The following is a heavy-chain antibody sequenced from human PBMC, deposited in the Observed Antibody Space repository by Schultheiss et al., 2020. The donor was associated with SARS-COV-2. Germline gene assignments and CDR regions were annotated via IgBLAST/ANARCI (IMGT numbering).Heavy chain of an antibody. CDR1: GGSISSSSYY. CDR3: ARGRAVRGVIPGVGSTQRSYYYYGMDV. D-gene: IGHD3-10*01. V-gene: IGHV4-39*07. Sequence: SETLSLTCTVSGGSISSSSYYWGWIRQPPGKGLEWIGSIYYSGSTNYNPSLKSRVTISVDTSKNQFSLKLSSVTAADTAVYYCARGRAVRGVIPGVGSTQRSYYYYGMDVWGQGTTVTVSS. J-gene: IGHJ6*02. CDR2: IYYSGST.